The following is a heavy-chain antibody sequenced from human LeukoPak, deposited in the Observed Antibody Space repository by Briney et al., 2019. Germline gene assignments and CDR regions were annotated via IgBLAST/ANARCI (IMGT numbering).Heavy chain of an antibody. Sequence: GRSLRLSCAASGFTFSSYGMHWVRQAPGKGLEWVAVISYDGSNKYYADSVKGRFTISRDNSKNTLYLQMNSLRAEDTAVYYCAKEQEGLWFGELLVPRYYYYYGMDVWGQGTTVTVSS. CDR3: AKEQEGLWFGELLVPRYYYYYGMDV. CDR2: ISYDGSNK. CDR1: GFTFSSYG. D-gene: IGHD3-10*01. J-gene: IGHJ6*02. V-gene: IGHV3-30*18.